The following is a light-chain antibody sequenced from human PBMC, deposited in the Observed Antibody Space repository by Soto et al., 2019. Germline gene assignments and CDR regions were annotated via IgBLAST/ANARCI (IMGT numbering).Light chain of an antibody. CDR1: SSDVGGYSF. Sequence: QSALTQPASVSGSRGQSITISCTGTSSDVGGYSFVSWYQQHPGKAPKLMIYDVSNRPSGVSNRFSGSKSGNTASLTISGLQAEDEADYYCSSYTSSSTLVVFGGGTKLTAL. J-gene: IGLJ2*01. CDR2: DVS. V-gene: IGLV2-14*01. CDR3: SSYTSSSTLVV.